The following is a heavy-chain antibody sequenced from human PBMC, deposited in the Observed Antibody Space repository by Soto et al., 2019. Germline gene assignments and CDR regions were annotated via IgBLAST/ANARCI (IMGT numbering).Heavy chain of an antibody. Sequence: GESLKISCKAFRYSFTDYWIGWVRQMPGKGLEWMGIIYPGDSDTRYSPSFQGQVTISADKSISTAYLQWSSLKASDSAMYYCAGNSSGLAWGQGTLVTVSS. D-gene: IGHD3-22*01. CDR3: AGNSSGLA. J-gene: IGHJ5*02. CDR2: IYPGDSDT. CDR1: RYSFTDYW. V-gene: IGHV5-51*01.